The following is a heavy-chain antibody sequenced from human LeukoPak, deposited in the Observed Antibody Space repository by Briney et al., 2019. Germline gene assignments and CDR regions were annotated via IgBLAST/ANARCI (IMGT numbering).Heavy chain of an antibody. CDR2: ISSDGSQK. D-gene: IGHD5-18*01. CDR3: ARDGRGYSYGTDY. Sequence: GGSLRLSCAASGFTFSSYAMHWVRQAPGKGLEWVAIISSDGSQKFYADSVKGRFTISRDNSKNTLYLQMNSLRAEDTAVYYCARDGRGYSYGTDYWGQGTLVAVSS. CDR1: GFTFSSYA. V-gene: IGHV3-30*03. J-gene: IGHJ4*02.